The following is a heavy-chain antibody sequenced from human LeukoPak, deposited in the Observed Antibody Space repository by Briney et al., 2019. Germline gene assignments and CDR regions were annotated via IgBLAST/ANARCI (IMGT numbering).Heavy chain of an antibody. CDR2: ISSYNGST. Sequence: ASVTVSCKASGYTFNTYGITWVRQAPGHGLEWMGWISSYNGSTSYAAKVQGRITVTKDTSASTAYLELRSLRSDDTAVYYCARIACSSSCTYSGRRRLRGGSLDPWGQGTLVTVSS. CDR1: GYTFNTYG. V-gene: IGHV1-18*01. J-gene: IGHJ5*02. D-gene: IGHD2-2*01. CDR3: ARIACSSSCTYSGRRRLRGGSLDP.